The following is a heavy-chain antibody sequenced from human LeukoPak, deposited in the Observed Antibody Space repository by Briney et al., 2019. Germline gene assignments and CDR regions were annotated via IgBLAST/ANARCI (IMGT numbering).Heavy chain of an antibody. J-gene: IGHJ4*02. CDR3: VKGGYCSGGTCSRLLTYFDY. Sequence: GGSLRLSCAASGFIFNNAWMSWVRQAPERGLEYVSTISSDGGSTYYADSMKGRFTISRDNSKNTLYLQMTSLRTEDTAVYYCVKGGYCSGGTCSRLLTYFDYWGQGTLVTVSS. CDR2: ISSDGGST. D-gene: IGHD2-15*01. V-gene: IGHV3-64D*09. CDR1: GFIFNNAW.